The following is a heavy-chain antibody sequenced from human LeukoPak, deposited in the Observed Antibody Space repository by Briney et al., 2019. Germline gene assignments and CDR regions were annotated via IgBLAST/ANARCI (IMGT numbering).Heavy chain of an antibody. J-gene: IGHJ4*02. D-gene: IGHD6-19*01. Sequence: SGGSLRLSCAASGFKFDDYGMSWVRQGPGKGLEWVSGMNWNGKSIGYADSVQGRFTISRDNAKNLLYLQMNSLRVEDMALYYCARWLTTIGWFPANYWGQGTLVTVSS. CDR1: GFKFDDYG. CDR3: ARWLTTIGWFPANY. CDR2: MNWNGKSI. V-gene: IGHV3-20*04.